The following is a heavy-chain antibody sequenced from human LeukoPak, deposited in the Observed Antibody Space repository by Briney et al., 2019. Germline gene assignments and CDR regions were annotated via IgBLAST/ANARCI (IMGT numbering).Heavy chain of an antibody. CDR2: IWYDGSKK. CDR3: ARDYYDSSGQLHAGAHAFDI. Sequence: GGSLRLSCAASGFTFSNHGMHWVRQAPGKGLEWVAVIWYDGSKKYYADAVKGRLTISRDNSKNTLYLQMNSLRAEDTAVYYCARDYYDSSGQLHAGAHAFDIWGQGTMVTVSS. D-gene: IGHD3-22*01. CDR1: GFTFSNHG. J-gene: IGHJ3*02. V-gene: IGHV3-33*01.